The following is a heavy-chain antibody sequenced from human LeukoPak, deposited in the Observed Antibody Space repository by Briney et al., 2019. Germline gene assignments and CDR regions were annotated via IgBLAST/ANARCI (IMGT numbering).Heavy chain of an antibody. J-gene: IGHJ4*02. Sequence: GGSLRLSCGAPGFTFSTYALSWVRQAPGKGLEWVSAITASDGSTYYADSVKGRFTISRDNSKNTLYLQMNSLRAEDTALYYCTRDGWDYWGQGTLVTVSS. V-gene: IGHV3-23*01. CDR1: GFTFSTYA. CDR2: ITASDGST. CDR3: TRDGWDY. D-gene: IGHD2-2*03.